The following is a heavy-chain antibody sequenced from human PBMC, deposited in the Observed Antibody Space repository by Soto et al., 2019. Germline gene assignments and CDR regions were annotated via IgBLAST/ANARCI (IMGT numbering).Heavy chain of an antibody. CDR2: INKDGSEN. CDR1: GFTFSSGYTFSSFW. CDR3: VIERRVEPWVSY. J-gene: IGHJ4*02. D-gene: IGHD2-15*01. Sequence: VQLVESGGGSVQPGGSLRLSCAASGFTFSSGYTFSSFWMSWVRQPPGKGLEWVANINKDGSENYYMDSVKGRFTISRDTAKYSLYPQMDSRSADNTAINYWVIERRVEPWVSYSGQGTLV. V-gene: IGHV3-7*03.